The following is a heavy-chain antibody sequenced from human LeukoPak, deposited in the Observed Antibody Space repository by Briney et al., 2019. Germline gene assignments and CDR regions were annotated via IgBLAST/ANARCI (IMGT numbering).Heavy chain of an antibody. CDR3: ARDGLYSYGYSYFDC. V-gene: IGHV4-4*07. J-gene: IGHJ4*02. CDR1: GVSVSSYH. CDR2: IHAGGTT. D-gene: IGHD5-18*01. Sequence: SETLSLTCAVSGVSVSSYHWSWIRQPAGKRLEWLGRIHAGGTTNYNPSLDSRVTMSVDTSKNQFSLELRSVTAADTAVYYCARDGLYSYGYSYFDCWGQGTLVTVSS.